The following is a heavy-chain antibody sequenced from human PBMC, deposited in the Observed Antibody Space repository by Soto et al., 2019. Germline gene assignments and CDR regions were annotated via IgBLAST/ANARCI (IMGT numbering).Heavy chain of an antibody. D-gene: IGHD3-22*01. CDR2: ISSSSSYI. CDR1: GVPIIWYS. V-gene: IGHV3-21*01. CDR3: ARVHYYDSSGYSH. J-gene: IGHJ4*02. Sequence: PGGPLRHSWTAAGVPIIWYSMNWVSTVQGKGLEWVSSISSSSSYIYYADSVKGRFTISRDNAKNSLYLQMNSLRAEDTAVYYCARVHYYDSSGYSHWGQGTLVTVSS.